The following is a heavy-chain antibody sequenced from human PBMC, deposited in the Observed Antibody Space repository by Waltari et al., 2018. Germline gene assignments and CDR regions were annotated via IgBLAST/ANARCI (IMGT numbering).Heavy chain of an antibody. J-gene: IGHJ4*01. CDR3: TTLDAPWGG. CDR1: GFTFTPAW. D-gene: IGHD7-27*01. CDR2: IKSKGEGAIT. V-gene: IGHV3-15*01. Sequence: EVQMVESGGGLVKPGDSLRLSCAASGFTFTPAWLTWVRQAPGKGRGWVGRIKSKGEGAITDFAAPVRGRFSISRDDSQNMVFLQMNSLRTEDTAVYYCTTLDAPWGGWGHGTLVTVSS.